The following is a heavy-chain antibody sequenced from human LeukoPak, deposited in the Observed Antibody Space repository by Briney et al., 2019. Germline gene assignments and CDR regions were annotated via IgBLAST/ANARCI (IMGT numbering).Heavy chain of an antibody. J-gene: IGHJ5*02. CDR1: GGSFSGYY. Sequence: PSETMSLNCAVYGGSFSGYYWSWIRQPPGKGLEWIGEINHSGSTNYNPSLKSRVTISVDTSKNQFSLKLSTVNAADTAVYYCARVGQGQANNWFDPWGQGTLVTVSS. CDR2: INHSGST. V-gene: IGHV4-34*01. CDR3: ARVGQGQANNWFDP. D-gene: IGHD3-10*01.